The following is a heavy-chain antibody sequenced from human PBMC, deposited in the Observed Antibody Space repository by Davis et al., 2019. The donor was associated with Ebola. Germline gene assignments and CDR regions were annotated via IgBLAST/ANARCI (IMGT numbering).Heavy chain of an antibody. Sequence: MPSETLSLTCTVSGGTISSYYWTWIRQPPGKALEWIGYIHDSGTTNYNRSLNSRVTISLDTSVNQFSLKLSSVTAADTAVYYCARDGSTSDQKSGELDYWGQGPLVTVSS. V-gene: IGHV4-59*01. CDR2: IHDSGTT. D-gene: IGHD7-27*01. CDR3: ARDGSTSDQKSGELDY. CDR1: GGTISSYY. J-gene: IGHJ4*02.